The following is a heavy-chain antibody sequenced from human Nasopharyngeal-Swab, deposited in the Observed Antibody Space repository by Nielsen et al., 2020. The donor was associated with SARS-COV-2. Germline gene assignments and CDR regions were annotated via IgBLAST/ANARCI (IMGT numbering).Heavy chain of an antibody. D-gene: IGHD5-18*01. V-gene: IGHV5-51*01. CDR1: GYSFASYW. Sequence: GESLKISCKGSGYSFASYWIGWVRQMPGRGLEWMGVIYPDDSATRYRPSFRGQVTMSVDKSINTAYLQWSSLKASDTAMYYCAKSVETDYYYYHAMDVWGQGTTVTVSS. CDR2: IYPDDSAT. J-gene: IGHJ6*02. CDR3: AKSVETDYYYYHAMDV.